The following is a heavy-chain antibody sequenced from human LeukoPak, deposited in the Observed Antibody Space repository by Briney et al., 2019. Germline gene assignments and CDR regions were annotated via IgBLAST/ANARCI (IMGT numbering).Heavy chain of an antibody. CDR2: IYYSGST. CDR3: ARDSILTGPYYYYYYMDV. Sequence: SETLSLTCTVSGGSISSYYWSWIRQPPGKGLEWIGYIYYSGSTNYNPSLKSRVTISVDTSKNQFSLKLSSVTAADTAVYYCARDSILTGPYYYYYYMDVWGKGTTVTVSS. CDR1: GGSISSYY. D-gene: IGHD3-9*01. V-gene: IGHV4-59*01. J-gene: IGHJ6*03.